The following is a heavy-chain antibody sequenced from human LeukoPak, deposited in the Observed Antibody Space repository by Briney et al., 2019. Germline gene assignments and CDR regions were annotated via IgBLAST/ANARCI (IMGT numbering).Heavy chain of an antibody. V-gene: IGHV3-11*04. Sequence: PGGSLRLSCAASGFTVSSNYMSWVRQAPGKGLEWVSYISSSGSTIYYADSVKGRFTISRDNAKNSLYLQMNSLRAEDTAVYYCARDRGYSSFDYWGQGTLVTVSS. CDR3: ARDRGYSSFDY. D-gene: IGHD6-19*01. CDR1: GFTVSSNY. CDR2: ISSSGSTI. J-gene: IGHJ4*02.